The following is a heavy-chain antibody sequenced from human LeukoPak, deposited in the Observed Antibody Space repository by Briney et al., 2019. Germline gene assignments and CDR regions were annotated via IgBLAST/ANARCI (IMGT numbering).Heavy chain of an antibody. V-gene: IGHV3-7*01. CDR2: IKQDGSEK. Sequence: GGSLRLSCAASGFTFSSYWMSWVRQVPGKGLEWVANIKQDGSEKYYVDSVKGRFTISRDNAKNSLYLQMNSLRAEDTAVYYCARDSVATTFDYWGQGTLVTVST. CDR3: ARDSVATTFDY. CDR1: GFTFSSYW. J-gene: IGHJ4*02. D-gene: IGHD5-24*01.